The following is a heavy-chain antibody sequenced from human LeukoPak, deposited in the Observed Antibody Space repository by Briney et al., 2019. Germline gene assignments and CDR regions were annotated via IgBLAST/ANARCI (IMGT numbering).Heavy chain of an antibody. J-gene: IGHJ3*01. CDR3: AREDDSWGPNNLDL. D-gene: IGHD7-27*01. CDR1: AFTFSDYS. CDR2: IDTSSSTM. Sequence: GGSLRLSCAASAFTFSDYSMNWVRQAPGKGLEWIAYIDTSSSTMYYADSVMGRFTISRDNAKESLYLQMNSLRDEDTAVYYCAREDDSWGPNNLDLWGQGTMVTVSS. V-gene: IGHV3-48*02.